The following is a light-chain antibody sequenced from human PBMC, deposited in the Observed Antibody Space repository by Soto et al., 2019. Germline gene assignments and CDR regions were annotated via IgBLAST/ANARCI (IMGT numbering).Light chain of an antibody. Sequence: QSALTQPASVSGSPGQSITISCTGTNSDIGSYNLVSWYQQHPGKAPKLMIYEGSKRPSGVSNRFSGSKSGNTASLTISGLQAEDEADYYCCLYAGSSTWVFGGGTKLTVL. CDR1: NSDIGSYNL. J-gene: IGLJ3*02. V-gene: IGLV2-23*01. CDR2: EGS. CDR3: CLYAGSSTWV.